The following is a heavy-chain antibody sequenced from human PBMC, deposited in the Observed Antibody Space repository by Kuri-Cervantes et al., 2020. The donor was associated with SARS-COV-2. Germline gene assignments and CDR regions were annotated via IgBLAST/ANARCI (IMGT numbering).Heavy chain of an antibody. Sequence: ESLKISCAASGFTFSSYSMNWVRQAPGKGLEWIGEINHSGSTNYNPSLKSRVTISVDTSKNQFSLKLSSVTAADTAVYYCARARIAAAFVDYWGQGTLVTVSS. V-gene: IGHV4-34*01. CDR1: GFTFSSYS. D-gene: IGHD6-13*01. CDR2: INHSGST. J-gene: IGHJ4*02. CDR3: ARARIAAAFVDY.